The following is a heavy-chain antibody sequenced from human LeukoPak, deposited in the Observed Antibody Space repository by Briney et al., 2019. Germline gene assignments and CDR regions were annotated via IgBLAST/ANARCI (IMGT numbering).Heavy chain of an antibody. D-gene: IGHD6-13*01. V-gene: IGHV4-34*01. J-gene: IGHJ3*01. CDR1: GGSFSGYY. CDR3: ARISSSNWYNERGAFDV. Sequence: PSETLSLTCAVYGGSFSGYYWSWIRQPPGKGLEWIGEINHSGSTNYSPSLKNRVTISVDTSKNQFSLKLRSVTAADTAVYYCARISSSNWYNERGAFDVWGQGTMVTVSS. CDR2: INHSGST.